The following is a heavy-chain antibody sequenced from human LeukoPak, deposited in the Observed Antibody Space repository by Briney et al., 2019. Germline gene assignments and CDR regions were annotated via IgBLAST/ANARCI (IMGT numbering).Heavy chain of an antibody. CDR1: GGSISSSSYY. Sequence: SETLSLTCTVSGGSISSSSYYWGWIRQPPGKGLDWIGSIYYSGSTYYNPSRKSRVTISTDTSKNHFSLNLNSVTAADTGVYYCVRGSRVYCGGDCYYYWGQGTLVTVSS. D-gene: IGHD2-21*02. V-gene: IGHV4-39*02. CDR2: IYYSGST. J-gene: IGHJ4*02. CDR3: VRGSRVYCGGDCYYY.